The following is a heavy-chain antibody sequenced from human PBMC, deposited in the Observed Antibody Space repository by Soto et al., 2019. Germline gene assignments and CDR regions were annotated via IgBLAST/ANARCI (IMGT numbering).Heavy chain of an antibody. Sequence: EVQLVESGGGLVKPGGSLRLSCAASGFTFSSYSMNWVRQAPGKGLEWVSSISSSSSYIYYADSVKGRFTISRDSAKNSLYLQMNSLRAEDTAVYYCAREQDFTFDPWGQGTLVTVSS. D-gene: IGHD3-3*01. CDR2: ISSSSSYI. CDR3: AREQDFTFDP. V-gene: IGHV3-21*01. J-gene: IGHJ5*02. CDR1: GFTFSSYS.